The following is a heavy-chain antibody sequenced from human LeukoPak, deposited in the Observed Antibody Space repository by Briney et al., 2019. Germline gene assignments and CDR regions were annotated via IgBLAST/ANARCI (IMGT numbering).Heavy chain of an antibody. CDR1: GFTFSSYG. J-gene: IGHJ4*02. CDR3: AQGSSSGWYYFGY. CDR2: IRSDGSNK. Sequence: PGGSLRLSCAASGFTFSSYGMHWVRQAPGKGLEWVAFIRSDGSNKYYADSVKRRFTISRDNSKNTLFLQMNSLRPEDTAIYYCAQGSSSGWYYFGYWGQGTLVTVSS. V-gene: IGHV3-30*02. D-gene: IGHD6-19*01.